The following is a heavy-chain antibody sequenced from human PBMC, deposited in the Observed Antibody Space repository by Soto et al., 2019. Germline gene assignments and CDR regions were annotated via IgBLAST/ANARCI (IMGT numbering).Heavy chain of an antibody. D-gene: IGHD1-1*01. Sequence: QVQLVESGGGVVQPGRSLRLSCAASGFTFSSYGMHWVRQAPGKGLEWVAVISYDGTEKYHADSVKGRFTISRDNSKNPLYLQVNSLRAEDTAVYYCARKPETGTTGPFDYWGQGTLVTVSS. CDR2: ISYDGTEK. J-gene: IGHJ4*02. CDR3: ARKPETGTTGPFDY. V-gene: IGHV3-30*03. CDR1: GFTFSSYG.